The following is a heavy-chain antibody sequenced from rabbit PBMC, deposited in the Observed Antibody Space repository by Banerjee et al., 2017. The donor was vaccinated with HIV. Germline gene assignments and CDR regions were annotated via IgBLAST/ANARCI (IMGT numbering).Heavy chain of an antibody. J-gene: IGHJ4*01. D-gene: IGHD4-1*01. V-gene: IGHV1S45*01. CDR2: IYTGSSGST. Sequence: QEQLEESGGGLVKPGRSLTLTCTASGFSFSDKYVMCWVRQAPGKGLEWIACIYTGSSGSTYYASWAKGRFTISKTSSTTVTLQMTSLTAADTATYFCARDLAGVIGWNFNLWGPGT. CDR3: ARDLAGVIGWNFNL. CDR1: GFSFSDKYV.